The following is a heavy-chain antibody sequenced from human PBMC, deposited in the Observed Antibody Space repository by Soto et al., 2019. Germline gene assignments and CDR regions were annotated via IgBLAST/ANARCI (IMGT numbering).Heavy chain of an antibody. D-gene: IGHD1-1*01. CDR1: GYTLTSFY. Sequence: GASVKVSCKASGYTLTSFYMHWMRQAPGQGLEWMGVIDPSAGSTTYAQKFKGRVRMTRDTFTSTVFMELSSLRSEDTAVYYCARSPRNTGTTLYYFDSWGQRTLVTAPQ. CDR3: ARSPRNTGTTLYYFDS. CDR2: IDPSAGST. V-gene: IGHV1-46*01. J-gene: IGHJ4*02.